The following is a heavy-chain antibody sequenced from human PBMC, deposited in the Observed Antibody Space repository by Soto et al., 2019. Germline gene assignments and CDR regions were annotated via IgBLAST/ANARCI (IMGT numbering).Heavy chain of an antibody. CDR1: GYTVTSYG. D-gene: IGHD6-6*01. J-gene: IGHJ6*02. V-gene: IGHV1-18*01. CDR3: ARGVYYYYGMDV. Sequence: ASVKVSCKASGYTVTSYGISCVRRAPGQVLEWMGWISAYNGNTNYAQKLQGRVTMTTDTSTSTAYMELRSLRSDDTAVYYCARGVYYYYGMDVWGQGTTVTVSS. CDR2: ISAYNGNT.